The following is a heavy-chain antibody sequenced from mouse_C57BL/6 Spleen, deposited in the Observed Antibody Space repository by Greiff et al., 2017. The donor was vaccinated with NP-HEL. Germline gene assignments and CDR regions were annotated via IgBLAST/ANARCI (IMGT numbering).Heavy chain of an antibody. CDR2: IYPRDGST. Sequence: QVQLQQSDAELVKPGASVKISCKVSGYTFTDHTIPWMKQRPEQGLEWIGYIYPRDGSTKYNEKFKGKATLTADKSSSTAYMQLNSLTSEDSAVYFCARNYGSSYFYWYFDVWGTGTTVTVSS. V-gene: IGHV1-78*01. CDR3: ARNYGSSYFYWYFDV. J-gene: IGHJ1*03. D-gene: IGHD1-1*01. CDR1: GYTFTDHT.